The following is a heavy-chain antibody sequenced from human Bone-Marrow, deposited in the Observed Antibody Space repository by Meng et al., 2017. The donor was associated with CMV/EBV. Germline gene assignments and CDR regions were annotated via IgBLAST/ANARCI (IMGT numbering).Heavy chain of an antibody. V-gene: IGHV3-23*01. D-gene: IGHD4/OR15-4a*01. J-gene: IGHJ4*02. CDR1: GFTFSSMD. CDR3: AKELDSGGYSFDC. CDR2: SRGGGTTT. Sequence: AAYGFTFSSMDVTWVRQAAGKGVDCVSGSRGGGTTTYYADSVKGRFTISRDNSKNTLFLQMNSLRADDTAMYYCAKELDSGGYSFDCWGQGTLVTVSS.